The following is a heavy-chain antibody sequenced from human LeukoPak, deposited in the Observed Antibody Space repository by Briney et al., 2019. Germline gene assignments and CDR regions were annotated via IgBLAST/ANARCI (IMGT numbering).Heavy chain of an antibody. Sequence: SETLSLTCTVSGGSISSSSYYWGWIRQPPGKGLEWIGSIYYSGSTYHNPSLKSRVTISVDTSKNQFSLKLSSVTAADTAVYYCARHYRGTYYFDYWGQGNPLTVSS. CDR1: GGSISSSSYY. D-gene: IGHD1-7*01. V-gene: IGHV4-39*01. J-gene: IGHJ4*02. CDR2: IYYSGST. CDR3: ARHYRGTYYFDY.